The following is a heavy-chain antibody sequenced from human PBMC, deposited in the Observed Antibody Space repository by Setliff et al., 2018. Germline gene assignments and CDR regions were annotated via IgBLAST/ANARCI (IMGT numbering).Heavy chain of an antibody. J-gene: IGHJ6*02. D-gene: IGHD3-10*01. CDR1: GGSISSSSYY. Sequence: PSETLSLTCTVSGGSISSSSYYWGWIRQPPGKGLEWIGSTYYSGSTYYNPSLKSRVTISVDTSKNQFSLKLSSVTAADTAVYYCARDLSLWFGELRVYYYGMDVWGQGTTVTVSS. V-gene: IGHV4-39*02. CDR3: ARDLSLWFGELRVYYYGMDV. CDR2: TYYSGST.